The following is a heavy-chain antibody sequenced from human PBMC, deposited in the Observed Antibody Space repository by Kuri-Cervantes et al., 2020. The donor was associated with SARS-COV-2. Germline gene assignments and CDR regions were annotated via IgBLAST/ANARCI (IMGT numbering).Heavy chain of an antibody. V-gene: IGHV1-2*02. J-gene: IGHJ3*02. Sequence: ASVKVSCKASGYTFTGYYMHWVRQAPGQGLEWTGWINPNSGGTDYAQKFQGRVTMTRDTSISTAYMELSRLRSDDTAVYYCARISSGSVLRFLEWSAEDAFDIWGQGTMVTVSS. CDR2: INPNSGGT. CDR1: GYTFTGYY. CDR3: ARISSGSVLRFLEWSAEDAFDI. D-gene: IGHD3-3*01.